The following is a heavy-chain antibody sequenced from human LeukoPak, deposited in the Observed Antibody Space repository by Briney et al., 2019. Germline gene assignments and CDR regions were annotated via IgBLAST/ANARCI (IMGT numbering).Heavy chain of an antibody. J-gene: IGHJ4*02. CDR1: GGSFSGYY. D-gene: IGHD3-22*01. Sequence: PSETLSLTCAVYGGSFSGYYWSWIRQPPGKGLEWIGEINHSGSTNYNPSLKSRVTISVDTSKNQFSLKLSSVTAADTAVYYCARGTHYYDSSGYSFDYWGQGTLVTVSS. CDR3: ARGTHYYDSSGYSFDY. CDR2: INHSGST. V-gene: IGHV4-34*01.